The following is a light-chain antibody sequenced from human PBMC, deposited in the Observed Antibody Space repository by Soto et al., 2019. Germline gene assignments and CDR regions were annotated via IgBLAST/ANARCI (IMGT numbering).Light chain of an antibody. V-gene: IGKV2-28*01. J-gene: IGKJ5*01. CDR2: LGF. Sequence: EIVMTQSPLSLPVTPGEPASISCRSSQSLLHSNGYNYLDWYLQKPGQSPQLLIYLGFNRASGVPDRVSGSGAGTDFTLKISRVEAEDVGVYYCMQALQTPYTFGQGTRLEIK. CDR3: MQALQTPYT. CDR1: QSLLHSNGYNY.